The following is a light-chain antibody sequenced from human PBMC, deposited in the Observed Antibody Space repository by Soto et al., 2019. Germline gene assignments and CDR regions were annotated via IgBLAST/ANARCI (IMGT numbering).Light chain of an antibody. J-gene: IGKJ5*01. V-gene: IGKV2D-29*02. Sequence: DVVMTQTPLSLSVAPGQPASISCKSSQSLLHITGETFLFWYLQKPGQSPQLLIYEVSTRVSGVPDRFRGSESGTDFTLEISRVETDDVSIYYCMQSTQLPPTFGQGKRLGIE. CDR2: EVS. CDR1: QSLLHITGETF. CDR3: MQSTQLPPT.